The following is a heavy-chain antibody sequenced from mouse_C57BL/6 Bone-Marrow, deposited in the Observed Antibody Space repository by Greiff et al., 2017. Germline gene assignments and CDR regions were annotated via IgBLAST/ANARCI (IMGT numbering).Heavy chain of an antibody. V-gene: IGHV5-4*01. Sequence: EVKLVESGGGLVKPGGSLKLSCAASGFPFSSYAMSWVRQTPEKRLEWVATISDGGSYTNYPDNVKGRFTISRDNAKNNLYLQMSHLKSEDTAMYYCARDSDYGSIVDYWGQGTTLTVSS. CDR3: ARDSDYGSIVDY. CDR2: ISDGGSYT. CDR1: GFPFSSYA. D-gene: IGHD1-1*01. J-gene: IGHJ2*01.